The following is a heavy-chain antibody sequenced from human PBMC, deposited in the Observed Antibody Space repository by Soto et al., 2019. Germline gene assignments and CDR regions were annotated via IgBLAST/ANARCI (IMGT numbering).Heavy chain of an antibody. CDR3: ARGPSPLAY. Sequence: SQTLSLACAISGDSVSSNSVAWNWIRQSPSRGLEWLGRTYYRSKWYNDYAVSVKSRISINADTSRNQFSLHLYSVTPQDSAVYYCARGPSPLAYWGRGTVVTVSS. J-gene: IGHJ4*02. D-gene: IGHD6-6*01. V-gene: IGHV6-1*01. CDR2: TYYRSKWYN. CDR1: GDSVSSNSVA.